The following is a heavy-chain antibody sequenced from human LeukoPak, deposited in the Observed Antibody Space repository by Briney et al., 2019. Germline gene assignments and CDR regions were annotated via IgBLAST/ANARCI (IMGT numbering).Heavy chain of an antibody. CDR2: INPNSGNA. V-gene: IGHV1-8*01. D-gene: IGHD1-26*01. CDR1: GYTFSDYD. J-gene: IGHJ6*03. Sequence: SVKVSCKASGYTFSDYDINWVRQATGQGLEWMGWINPNSGNAGYAQKFQGRVTMTRNTSISTAYMELSSLRSEDTAVYYCARALAWGGSSYSYYYMDVWDKGTTVTVSS. CDR3: ARALAWGGSSYSYYYMDV.